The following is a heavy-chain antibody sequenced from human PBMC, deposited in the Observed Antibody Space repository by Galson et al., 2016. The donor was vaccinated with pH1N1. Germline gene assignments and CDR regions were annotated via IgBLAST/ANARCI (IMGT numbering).Heavy chain of an antibody. CDR1: GGSISSGGYY. J-gene: IGHJ6*03. Sequence: TLSLTCTVSGGSISSGGYYWSWIRQHPGKGLEWIGYIYYSGSTYYNPSLKSRVTISVDTSKNQFSLKLSSVTAADTAVYYCVMVPRGEFLYYMDVWGKGTTVTVSS. D-gene: IGHD3-16*01. V-gene: IGHV4-31*03. CDR2: IYYSGST. CDR3: VMVPRGEFLYYMDV.